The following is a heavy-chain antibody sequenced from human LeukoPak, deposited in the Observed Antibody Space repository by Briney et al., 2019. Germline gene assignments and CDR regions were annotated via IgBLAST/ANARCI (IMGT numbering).Heavy chain of an antibody. CDR2: IYYSGTT. Sequence: SENLSLTCTVSGGSISSSSYSWGWIRQPPGKGLEWIGSIYYSGTTYYNPSLKSRVTISVDTSTNQFSLKLRSVTAEDTAVYYCARRAGGYSHPYDYWGQGVLVTVSS. CDR1: GGSISSSSYS. CDR3: ARRAGGYSHPYDY. V-gene: IGHV4-39*07. J-gene: IGHJ4*02. D-gene: IGHD4-23*01.